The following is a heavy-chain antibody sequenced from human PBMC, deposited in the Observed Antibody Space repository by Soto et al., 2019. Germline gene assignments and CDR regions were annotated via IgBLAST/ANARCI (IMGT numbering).Heavy chain of an antibody. D-gene: IGHD2-15*01. J-gene: IGHJ2*01. CDR1: GYTFTRYG. Sequence: ASVKVSCKASGYTFTRYGISWVRQATGQGLEWMGWISGYNGDTNYAQKFQGRVSMTIDTSTTTAYMELRSLTSDDTAVYYCSKNCHPPSYF. CDR2: ISGYNGDT. CDR3: SKNCHPPSYF. V-gene: IGHV1-18*01.